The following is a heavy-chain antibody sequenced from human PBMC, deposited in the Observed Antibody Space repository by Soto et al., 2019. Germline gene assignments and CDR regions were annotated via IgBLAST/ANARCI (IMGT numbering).Heavy chain of an antibody. CDR3: ARSIVVVTALDY. D-gene: IGHD2-21*02. CDR2: INAGNGNT. V-gene: IGHV1-3*05. J-gene: IGHJ4*02. Sequence: QVQLVQSGAEEKKPGASVKVSCKASGYTFTSYAMHWVRQAPGQRLEWMGWINAGNGNTKYSQKFQGRVTITRDTSASAAYRERSGLRSEDTAVYYCARSIVVVTALDYWGQGTLVTVSS. CDR1: GYTFTSYA.